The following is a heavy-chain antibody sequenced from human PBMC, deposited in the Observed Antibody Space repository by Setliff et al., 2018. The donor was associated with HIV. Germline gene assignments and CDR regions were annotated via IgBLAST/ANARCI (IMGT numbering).Heavy chain of an antibody. Sequence: PSETLSLTCTVSGGSISSGNYYWSWIRQPAGKGLEWIGRIYSSGSTNYNPSLKSRVTISINTSKNQFSLKLSSVTAADTAVYYCARDRDIVVAPASPQGYYYYMDVWGKGTTVTVSS. J-gene: IGHJ6*03. CDR2: IYSSGST. CDR3: ARDRDIVVAPASPQGYYYYMDV. V-gene: IGHV4-61*02. D-gene: IGHD2-2*01. CDR1: GGSISSGNYY.